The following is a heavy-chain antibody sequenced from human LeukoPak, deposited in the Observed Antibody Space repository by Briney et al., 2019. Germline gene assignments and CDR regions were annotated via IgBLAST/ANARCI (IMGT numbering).Heavy chain of an antibody. Sequence: GESLQISCKGSGYTFGTYCIAWVRQMPGKGLEWMGIIYPGDSDTTYSPSFQGQVTISADKSISTAYLQWSSLKASDTAIYFCARLGLTGTALYYFEYWGQGTLVTVSS. J-gene: IGHJ4*02. V-gene: IGHV5-51*01. CDR2: IYPGDSDT. CDR3: ARLGLTGTALYYFEY. D-gene: IGHD1-20*01. CDR1: GYTFGTYC.